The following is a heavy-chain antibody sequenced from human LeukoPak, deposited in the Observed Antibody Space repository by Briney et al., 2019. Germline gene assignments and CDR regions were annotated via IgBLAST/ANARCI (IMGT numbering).Heavy chain of an antibody. CDR3: ARVGAESYSLED. Sequence: PGESLKISCKGSGYSFTSYGISWVRQAPGQGLEWMGWISAYNGNTNYAQKLQGRVTMTTDTSTSTAYMELRSLRSDDTAVYYCARVGAESYSLEDWGQGTLVTVSS. CDR1: GYSFTSYG. CDR2: ISAYNGNT. D-gene: IGHD3-10*01. J-gene: IGHJ4*02. V-gene: IGHV1-18*01.